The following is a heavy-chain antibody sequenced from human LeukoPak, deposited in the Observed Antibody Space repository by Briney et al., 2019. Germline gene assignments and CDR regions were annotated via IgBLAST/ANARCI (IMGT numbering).Heavy chain of an antibody. CDR1: GGTFSSYA. CDR3: ARMARGSGWPWDI. Sequence: ASVKVSCKASGGTFSSYAISWVRQAPGQGLEWMGRIIPILGIANYAQKFQGRVTITADKSTSTAYMELSSLRSEDTAVYYCARMARGSGWPWDIWGQGTMDTVSS. V-gene: IGHV1-69*04. J-gene: IGHJ3*02. CDR2: IIPILGIA. D-gene: IGHD6-19*01.